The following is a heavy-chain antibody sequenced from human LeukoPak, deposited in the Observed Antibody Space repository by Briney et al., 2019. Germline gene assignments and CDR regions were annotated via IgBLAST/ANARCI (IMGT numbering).Heavy chain of an antibody. J-gene: IGHJ4*02. CDR1: GFTFSSYS. CDR2: ISSSSSYI. V-gene: IGHV3-21*01. Sequence: TGGSLRLSCAASGFTFSSYSMNWVRQAPGKGLEWVSSISSSSSYIYYADSVKGQFTISRDNAKNSLYLQMNSLRAEDTAVYYCARDHRGQGGWYVYFDYWGQGTLVTVSS. CDR3: ARDHRGQGGWYVYFDY. D-gene: IGHD6-19*01.